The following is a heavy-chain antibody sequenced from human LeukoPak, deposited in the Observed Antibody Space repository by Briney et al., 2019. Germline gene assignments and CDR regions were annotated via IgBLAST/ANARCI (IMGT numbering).Heavy chain of an antibody. Sequence: ASLNHSCKASGDTLTGEYMHWVREAPGHGREWMGWMNPNSGGTNYAQKFQGRVTMTRATSTSTAYMELSRLRSDDTAVYYCASFAEPGSGVSPFHDYWGQGPLVTVSS. CDR3: ASFAEPGSGVSPFHDY. CDR2: MNPNSGGT. CDR1: GDTLTGEY. V-gene: IGHV1-2*02. J-gene: IGHJ4*02. D-gene: IGHD2-15*01.